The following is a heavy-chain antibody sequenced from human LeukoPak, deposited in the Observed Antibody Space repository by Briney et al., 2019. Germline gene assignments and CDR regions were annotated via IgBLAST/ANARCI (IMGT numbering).Heavy chain of an antibody. D-gene: IGHD6-13*01. CDR3: ARGKILIAAAGDNWFDP. CDR2: IIPIFGTA. CDR1: GGTFISYA. Sequence: ASVKVSCKASGGTFISYAISWVRQAPGQGLEWMGGIIPIFGTANYAQKFQGRVTITADESTSTAYMELSSLRSEDTAVYYCARGKILIAAAGDNWFDPWGQGTLVTVSS. V-gene: IGHV1-69*13. J-gene: IGHJ5*02.